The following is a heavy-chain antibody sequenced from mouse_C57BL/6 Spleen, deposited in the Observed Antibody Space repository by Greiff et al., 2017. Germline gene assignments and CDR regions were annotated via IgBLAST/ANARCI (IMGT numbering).Heavy chain of an antibody. CDR3: AIGGYYILFDY. CDR2: INPNNGGT. D-gene: IGHD2-3*01. CDR1: GYTFTDYY. V-gene: IGHV1-26*01. Sequence: EVQLQQSGPELVKPGASVKISCKASGYTFTDYYMNWVKQSHGKSLEWIGDINPNNGGTSYNQKFKGKATLTVDKSSSTAYMELRSLTSEDSAVYYCAIGGYYILFDYWGQGTTLTVSS. J-gene: IGHJ2*01.